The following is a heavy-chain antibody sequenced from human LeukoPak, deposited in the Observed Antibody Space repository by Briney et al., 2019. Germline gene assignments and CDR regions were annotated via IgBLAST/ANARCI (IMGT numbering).Heavy chain of an antibody. CDR2: IGTSCTTI. CDR1: GFTFSSYT. CDR3: ARFAAGGSYYYYMDV. Sequence: GGSLRLSCAASGFTFSSYTMNWVRQPPGKGLEWVSNIGTSCTTIYYTDSVKGRFTISRDNAKNSLYLQMNSLRADDTAVYYCARFAAGGSYYYYMDVWGKGTTVTVSS. J-gene: IGHJ6*03. V-gene: IGHV3-48*01. D-gene: IGHD6-25*01.